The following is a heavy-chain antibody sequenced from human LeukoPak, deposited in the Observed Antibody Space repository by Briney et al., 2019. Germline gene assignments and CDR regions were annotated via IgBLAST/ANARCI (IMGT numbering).Heavy chain of an antibody. V-gene: IGHV3-23*01. Sequence: GGSLRLSCAASGFTFSSYAMSWVRQAPGKGLEWVSAISGSGGSTYYADSVKGRFTISRDNSKNTLYLQMNSLRAEDTAVYYCAKDESRLRFLEWLLYYFDYWGQGILVTVSS. J-gene: IGHJ4*02. CDR1: GFTFSSYA. CDR2: ISGSGGST. D-gene: IGHD3-3*01. CDR3: AKDESRLRFLEWLLYYFDY.